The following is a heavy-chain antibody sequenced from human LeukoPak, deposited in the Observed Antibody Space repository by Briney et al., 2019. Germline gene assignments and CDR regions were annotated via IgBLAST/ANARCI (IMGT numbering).Heavy chain of an antibody. Sequence: GGSLRLSCAASGFIFSNYGMNWVRQAPGKGLEWVAAISASGSATSYADSVKGRLTISKDNSENTLYLQMNSLRAEDTAVYYCAKPTDYYDSTKGLDYWGQGTLVTVSS. CDR1: GFIFSNYG. CDR2: ISASGSAT. J-gene: IGHJ4*02. D-gene: IGHD3-22*01. V-gene: IGHV3-23*01. CDR3: AKPTDYYDSTKGLDY.